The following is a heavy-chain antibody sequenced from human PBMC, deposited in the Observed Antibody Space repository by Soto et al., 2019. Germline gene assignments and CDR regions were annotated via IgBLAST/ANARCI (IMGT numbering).Heavy chain of an antibody. CDR2: IGGDSDST. CDR3: AKGSASVRPYYFDF. Sequence: TGGSLRLSCAASGFTFSRHAMSWVRQAPGKGQEWVSAIGGDSDSTWTADYVKGRFTISRDNYKNTLYLEMSSLRAVDTAVYYCAKGSASVRPYYFDFWGQGTLVTVSS. J-gene: IGHJ4*02. V-gene: IGHV3-23*01. D-gene: IGHD6-6*01. CDR1: GFTFSRHA.